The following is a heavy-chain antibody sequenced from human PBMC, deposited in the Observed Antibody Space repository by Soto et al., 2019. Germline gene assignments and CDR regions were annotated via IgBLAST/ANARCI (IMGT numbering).Heavy chain of an antibody. Sequence: SQTLSLTCAISGDSVSSNTAAWNWIRSSPSRGLEWLGWPYNRSNWRIDYAVSVKTRITVNPDTYKNLFSLQLNSVAPDYTAVYYCARGVAGSGFDLWGQGTLVTVSS. CDR2: PYNRSNWRI. CDR1: GDSVSSNTAA. D-gene: IGHD6-19*01. J-gene: IGHJ4*02. CDR3: ARGVAGSGFDL. V-gene: IGHV6-1*01.